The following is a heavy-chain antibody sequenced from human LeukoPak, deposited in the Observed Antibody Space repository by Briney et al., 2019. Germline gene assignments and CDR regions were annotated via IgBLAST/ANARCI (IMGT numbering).Heavy chain of an antibody. V-gene: IGHV3-69-1*01. Sequence: PGGSPRLSCAASGFSISDYYMTWVRQAPGKGLEWVSTIERGTSTLYAGSVKGRFTISRDNTKNTLYLQMNSLRAEDTAVYYCGRGGYDFDAWGPGTTVSVFS. J-gene: IGHJ6*02. CDR3: GRGGYDFDA. CDR2: IERGTST. CDR1: GFSISDYY. D-gene: IGHD3/OR15-3a*01.